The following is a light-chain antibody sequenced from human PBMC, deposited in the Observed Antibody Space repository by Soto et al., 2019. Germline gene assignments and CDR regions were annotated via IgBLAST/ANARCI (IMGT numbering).Light chain of an antibody. CDR1: SSDIGGFNY. CDR3: SSYTTSTTYV. J-gene: IGLJ1*01. V-gene: IGLV2-14*03. CDR2: DVS. Sequence: QSALTQPASVSGSPGQSITISCTGTSSDIGGFNYVSWYQQHPGKAPKLMIYDVSKRPSVVSNRFSGSKYGNTASLNISGLQAEDEADYYCSSYTTSTTYVFASGTKVTVL.